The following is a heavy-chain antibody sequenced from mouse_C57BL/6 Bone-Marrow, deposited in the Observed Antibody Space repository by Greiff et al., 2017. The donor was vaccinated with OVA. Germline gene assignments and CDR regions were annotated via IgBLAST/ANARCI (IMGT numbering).Heavy chain of an antibody. J-gene: IGHJ3*01. CDR2: IHPNSGST. V-gene: IGHV1-64*01. CDR1: GYTFTSYW. CDR3: ARREDYGSRRAWFAY. D-gene: IGHD1-1*01. Sequence: VQLQQPGAELVKPGASVKLSCKASGYTFTSYWMHWVKQRPGQGLEWIGMIHPNSGSTNYNEKFKSKATLTVDNSSSTAYMQLSSLTSEDSAVYYCARREDYGSRRAWFAYWGQGTLVTVSA.